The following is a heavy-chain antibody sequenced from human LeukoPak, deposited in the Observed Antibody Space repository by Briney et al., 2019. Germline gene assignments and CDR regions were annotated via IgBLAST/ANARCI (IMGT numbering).Heavy chain of an antibody. CDR3: ARAPEEGNWNYISWFDP. D-gene: IGHD1-7*01. Sequence: SETLSLTCTVSGGPISSYYWNWIRQPAGKGLEWIGRIYTSGSTNYNPSLKSRVTMSVDTSKNQFSLKLSSVTAADTAVYYCARAPEEGNWNYISWFDPWGQGTLVTVSS. J-gene: IGHJ5*02. CDR2: IYTSGST. V-gene: IGHV4-4*07. CDR1: GGPISSYY.